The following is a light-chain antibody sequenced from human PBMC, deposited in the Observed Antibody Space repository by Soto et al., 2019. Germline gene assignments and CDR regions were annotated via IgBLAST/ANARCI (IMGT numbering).Light chain of an antibody. J-gene: IGKJ1*01. CDR1: ENVNGH. CDR3: QQYNYFWA. Sequence: IQMTQSPNTLSASVGDIVAVTFRASENVNGHLAWYQQKPGKAPKLLIYEASILESGVPSRFSGGGSGTEFSLTISSLQPDDFATYYCQQYNYFWAFGQGTKVDIK. CDR2: EAS. V-gene: IGKV1-5*03.